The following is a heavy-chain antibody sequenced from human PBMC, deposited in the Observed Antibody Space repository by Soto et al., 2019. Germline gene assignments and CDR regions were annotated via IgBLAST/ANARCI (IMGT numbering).Heavy chain of an antibody. J-gene: IGHJ4*02. CDR2: INAGNGNT. D-gene: IGHD6-19*01. CDR3: VRTRQQWLVGDS. CDR1: GYTLSSFG. V-gene: IGHV1-3*01. Sequence: QAQLVQSGAAVKKPGASVKVSCKASGYTLSSFGIHWVRQAPGQRLEWMGWINAGNGNTKYSQKLQGRVTFSRDTSANTAYMELTSLTSEDTAVYYCVRTRQQWLVGDSWGQGSLVTVSS.